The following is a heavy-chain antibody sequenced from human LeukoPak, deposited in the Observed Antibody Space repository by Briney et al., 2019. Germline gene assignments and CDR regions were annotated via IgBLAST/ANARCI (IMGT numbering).Heavy chain of an antibody. CDR2: ISSSSTI. CDR3: ARLSEPHYYYYYYMDV. J-gene: IGHJ6*03. Sequence: GGSLRLSCAASGFTFSSYSMNWVRQAPGKGLEWVSYISSSSTIYYADSVKGRFTISRDNAKNSLYLQMNSPRDEDTAVYYCARLSEPHYYYYYYMDVWGKGTTVTVSS. V-gene: IGHV3-48*02. CDR1: GFTFSSYS.